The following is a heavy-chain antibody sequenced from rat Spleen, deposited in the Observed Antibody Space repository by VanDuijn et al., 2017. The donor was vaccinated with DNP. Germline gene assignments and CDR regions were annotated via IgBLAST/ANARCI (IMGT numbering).Heavy chain of an antibody. V-gene: IGHV3-1*01. CDR3: ARGNDGYYPNWYFDF. Sequence: SITYWGWFRKFPGDKMEWIGHISYSGSTGYNPSLKSRISISRDTSKNQFFLHLNSVTTEDTATYYCARGNDGYYPNWYFDFWGPGTMVTVSS. CDR1: SITY. CDR2: ISYSGST. J-gene: IGHJ1*01. D-gene: IGHD1-12*03.